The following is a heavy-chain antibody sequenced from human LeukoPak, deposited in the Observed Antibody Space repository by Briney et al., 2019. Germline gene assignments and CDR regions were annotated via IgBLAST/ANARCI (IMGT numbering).Heavy chain of an antibody. J-gene: IGHJ6*04. D-gene: IGHD3-10*02. CDR3: AELGITMIGGV. CDR2: ISPSGDIT. CDR1: GFTFSKHG. Sequence: PGGSLRLSCAASGFTFSKHGMNWVRQAPGKGLEWVSGISPSGDITYYADSVKGRFTISRDNSRNTLYLEVISLTAEDTAVYYCAELGITMIGGVWGKGTTVTISS. V-gene: IGHV3-23*01.